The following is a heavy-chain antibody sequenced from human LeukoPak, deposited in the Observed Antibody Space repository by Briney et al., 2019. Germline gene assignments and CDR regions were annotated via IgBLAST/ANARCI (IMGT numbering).Heavy chain of an antibody. V-gene: IGHV1-24*01. CDR2: FDPEDGET. J-gene: IGHJ5*02. CDR1: GYTLTELS. CDR3: ARDWLDSSGSSVDP. Sequence: ASVKVSCKVSGYTLTELSMHWVRQAPGKGLEWMGGFDPEDGETIYAQKFQGRVTMTEDTSTDTAYMELRSLRSDDTAVYYCARDWLDSSGSSVDPWGQGTLVTVSS. D-gene: IGHD3-22*01.